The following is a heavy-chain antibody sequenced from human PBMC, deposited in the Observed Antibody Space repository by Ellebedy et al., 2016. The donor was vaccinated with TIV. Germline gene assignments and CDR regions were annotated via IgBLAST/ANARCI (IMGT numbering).Heavy chain of an antibody. V-gene: IGHV3-7*01. CDR2: IKTDGSET. Sequence: PGGSLRLSCAASGFTFSDHYMDWVRQAPGKGLEWVAHIKTDGSETYYVDSVKGRFTISRENAKNALFLQMDGLRVDDSAVYYCVGFGVFNLWGQGAPVTVSS. J-gene: IGHJ5*02. CDR3: VGFGVFNL. D-gene: IGHD3-3*01. CDR1: GFTFSDHY.